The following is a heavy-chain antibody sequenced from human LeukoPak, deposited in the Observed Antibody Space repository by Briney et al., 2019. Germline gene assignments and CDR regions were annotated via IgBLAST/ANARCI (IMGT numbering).Heavy chain of an antibody. V-gene: IGHV7-4-1*02. Sequence: ASVKVSCKPSGYTFTDYAINWVRQAPGQGLEYMGWVNTNTGNPTYEQGFTGRFVFSSDSSVSTAYLQITSLKADDSAIYFCASCNDSSGYFAYWGQGTLVTVSS. CDR1: GYTFTDYA. CDR3: ASCNDSSGYFAY. D-gene: IGHD3-22*01. CDR2: VNTNTGNP. J-gene: IGHJ4*02.